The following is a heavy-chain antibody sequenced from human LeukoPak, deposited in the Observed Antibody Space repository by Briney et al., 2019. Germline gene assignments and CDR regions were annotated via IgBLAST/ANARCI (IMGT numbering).Heavy chain of an antibody. CDR1: GYTFTGYY. CDR3: ATVGGLYSGYDY. CDR2: FDPEDGET. V-gene: IGHV1-24*01. D-gene: IGHD5-12*01. J-gene: IGHJ4*02. Sequence: ASVKVSCKASGYTFTGYYMHWVRQAPGKGLEWMGGFDPEDGETIYAQKFQGRVTMTEDTSTDTAYMELSSLRSEDTAVYYCATVGGLYSGYDYWGQGTLVTVSS.